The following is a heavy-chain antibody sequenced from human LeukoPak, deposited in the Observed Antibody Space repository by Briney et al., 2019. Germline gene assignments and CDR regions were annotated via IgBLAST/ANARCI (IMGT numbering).Heavy chain of an antibody. CDR2: IIPIFGTA. V-gene: IGHV1-69*05. J-gene: IGHJ4*02. CDR3: ARDHQAVATGDFDY. D-gene: IGHD5-12*01. CDR1: GGTFSSYA. Sequence: SVKVSCKASGGTFSSYAISWVRQAPGQGLEWMGGIIPIFGTANYAQKLQGRVTMTTDTSTSTAYMELRSLRSDDTAVYYCARDHQAVATGDFDYWGQGTLVTVSS.